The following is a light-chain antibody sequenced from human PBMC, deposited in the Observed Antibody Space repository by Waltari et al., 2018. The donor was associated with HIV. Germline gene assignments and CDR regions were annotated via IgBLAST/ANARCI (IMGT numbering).Light chain of an antibody. Sequence: DIQMTQSPSSLSASLGGRVTVTCQASEDISNYVNWYQQKPGKAPKLLIYDASHLEAGVPSRFTGSGSGTDFTLTISSLQPEDLATYYCQQYYSLPTFGQGTRLDIK. V-gene: IGKV1-33*01. J-gene: IGKJ5*01. CDR1: EDISNY. CDR3: QQYYSLPT. CDR2: DAS.